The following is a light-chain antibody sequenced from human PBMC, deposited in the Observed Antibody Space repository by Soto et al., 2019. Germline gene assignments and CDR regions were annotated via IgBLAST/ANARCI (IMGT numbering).Light chain of an antibody. CDR1: ESVNSW. Sequence: DIQLTHSPSTLSASIGDRVTITCRASESVNSWLAWYQQKPGKAPKRLIYAASSLQSGVPSRFSGSGSGTEFTLTISSLQPDDFATYYCQQYNSYSTFGQGTKVDIK. CDR3: QQYNSYST. CDR2: AAS. J-gene: IGKJ1*01. V-gene: IGKV1-5*01.